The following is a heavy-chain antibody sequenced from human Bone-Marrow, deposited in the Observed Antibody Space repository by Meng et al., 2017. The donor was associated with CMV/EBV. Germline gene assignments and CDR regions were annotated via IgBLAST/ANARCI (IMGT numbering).Heavy chain of an antibody. CDR1: GGSISSYY. CDR3: ARDGSSWSYYFDY. V-gene: IGHV4-59*01. D-gene: IGHD6-13*01. J-gene: IGHJ4*02. Sequence: SETLSLTCTVSGGSISSYYWSWIRQPPGKGLEWIGYIYYSGSTNYNPSLKSRVTISVDTSKKQFSLKLSSVTAADTAVYYCARDGSSWSYYFDYWGQGTLVTVYS. CDR2: IYYSGST.